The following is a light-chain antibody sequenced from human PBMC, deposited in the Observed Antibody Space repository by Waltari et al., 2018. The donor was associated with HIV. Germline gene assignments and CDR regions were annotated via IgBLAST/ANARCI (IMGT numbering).Light chain of an antibody. CDR3: MQALQTPLT. CDR1: QSLLYSNGYNY. Sequence: IVMTQCPLSLPVTHGEPASISCRSSQSLLYSNGYNYLDWYLQKPGQSPQLLIYLGSNRASGVPDRFSGSGSGTDFTLKISRVEAEDVGVYYCMQALQTPLTFGGGTKVEIK. J-gene: IGKJ4*01. V-gene: IGKV2-28*01. CDR2: LGS.